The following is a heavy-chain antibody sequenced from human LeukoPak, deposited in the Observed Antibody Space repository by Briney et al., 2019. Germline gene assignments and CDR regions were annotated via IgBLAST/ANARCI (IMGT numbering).Heavy chain of an antibody. V-gene: IGHV3-23*01. CDR2: ISGSGGST. D-gene: IGHD6-13*01. Sequence: QPGGSLRLSCAASGFTFSSYAMSWVRQAPGKGLEWVSAISGSGGSTYYADSVKGRFTISRDNSKNTLYLQMNSLRAEDTAVYYCATPVGQQLVEDRFDPWGQGTLVTVSS. CDR1: GFTFSSYA. CDR3: ATPVGQQLVEDRFDP. J-gene: IGHJ5*02.